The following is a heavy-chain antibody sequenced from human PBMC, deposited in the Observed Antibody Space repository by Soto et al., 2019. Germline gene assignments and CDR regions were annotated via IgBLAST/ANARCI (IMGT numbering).Heavy chain of an antibody. CDR2: ITGSSDDT. CDR3: AKDHRTRTGYCSGGSCAFDI. V-gene: IGHV3-23*01. D-gene: IGHD2-15*01. J-gene: IGHJ3*02. Sequence: PGGSLRLSCAASGFTFNRYVMSWVRQAPGKGLEWVSAITGSSDDTYLADSVKGRFTISRDNSKNTLYLQMNSLRAEDTAVYYCAKDHRTRTGYCSGGSCAFDIWGQGTMVTVSS. CDR1: GFTFNRYV.